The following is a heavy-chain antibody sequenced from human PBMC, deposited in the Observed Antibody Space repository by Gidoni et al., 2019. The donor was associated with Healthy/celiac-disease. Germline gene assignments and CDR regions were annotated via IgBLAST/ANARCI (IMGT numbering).Heavy chain of an antibody. V-gene: IGHV1-69*02. CDR3: ARLRGYSYGSHFDY. Sequence: QFQLVQSGAAVKKPGSPVKVSCKASARTFSSYTLSGVRQAPAQGLEWMGRIIPILGIANYAQKFQGRVTITADKSTSTAYMELSSLRSEDTAVYYCARLRGYSYGSHFDYWGQGTLVTVSS. CDR2: IIPILGIA. D-gene: IGHD5-18*01. CDR1: ARTFSSYT. J-gene: IGHJ4*02.